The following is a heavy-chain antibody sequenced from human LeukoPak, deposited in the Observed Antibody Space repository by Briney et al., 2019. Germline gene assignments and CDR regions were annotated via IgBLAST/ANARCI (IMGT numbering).Heavy chain of an antibody. V-gene: IGHV3-48*04. CDR3: VRGTSHPV. Sequence: GGSLRLSCATSGFTFSSYTMNWVRQAPGKGLEWISSILSDSATTIHYTDSVKGRFTISRDNAENSLYLQMNSLRVEDTAVYYCVRGTSHPVWGQGTAVIVSS. D-gene: IGHD1-14*01. CDR2: ILSDSATTI. J-gene: IGHJ3*01. CDR1: GFTFSSYT.